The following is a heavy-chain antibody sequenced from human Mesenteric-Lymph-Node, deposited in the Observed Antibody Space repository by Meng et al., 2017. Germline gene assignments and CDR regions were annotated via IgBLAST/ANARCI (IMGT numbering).Heavy chain of an antibody. CDR3: ARGLWEQSRYYFDS. CDR2: INSGNGKT. J-gene: IGHJ4*02. Sequence: QVQLVQSGAEVKKPGASVKVSCKASGYTFTNYAIQWVRQAPGQRLEWMGWINSGNGKTKYSEKFQGRVTITRDTSATTAYMELSSLRSEDMAVYYCARGLWEQSRYYFDSWGQGTLVTLSS. D-gene: IGHD1-26*01. CDR1: GYTFTNYA. V-gene: IGHV1-3*01.